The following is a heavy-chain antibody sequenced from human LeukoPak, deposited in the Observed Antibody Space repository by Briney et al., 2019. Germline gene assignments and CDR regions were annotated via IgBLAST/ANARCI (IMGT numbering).Heavy chain of an antibody. CDR1: GFTFSSYG. CDR2: ISYDGSNK. D-gene: IGHD2-15*01. CDR3: AKLPLLVAVVAATVE. J-gene: IGHJ4*02. V-gene: IGHV3-30*18. Sequence: GGSLRLSCAASGFTFSSYGMHWVRQAPGKGLEWVAVISYDGSNKYYADSVKGRFTISRDNTKNTLYLQMNSLRAEDTAVYYCAKLPLLVAVVAATVEWGQGTLVTVSS.